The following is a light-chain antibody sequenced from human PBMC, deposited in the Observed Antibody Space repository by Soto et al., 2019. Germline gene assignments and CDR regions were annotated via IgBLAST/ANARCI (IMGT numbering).Light chain of an antibody. Sequence: ETLMTQSPATLSVSPGERATLSCRASQSVSDYLAWYQQRPGQAPRLLIFGASTRATGFPARFSGSGSGTEFTLTISSLQPDDFATYYCQQYNSYSGTFGQGTKVDIK. CDR3: QQYNSYSGT. V-gene: IGKV3-15*01. CDR2: GAS. CDR1: QSVSDY. J-gene: IGKJ1*01.